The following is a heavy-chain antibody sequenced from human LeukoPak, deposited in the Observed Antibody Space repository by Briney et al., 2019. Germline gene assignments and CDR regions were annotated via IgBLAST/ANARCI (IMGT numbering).Heavy chain of an antibody. CDR2: IKQDGSEK. CDR1: GFTFSSYW. Sequence: PGGSLRLSCAASGFTFSSYWMSWVRQAPGKGLEWVANIKQDGSEKYYVDSVKGRFTISRDSAKNSLYLQMNSLRAEDTAVYYCAGEAYYDFWSGYPKRAFDIWGQGTMVTVSS. CDR3: AGEAYYDFWSGYPKRAFDI. J-gene: IGHJ3*02. D-gene: IGHD3-3*01. V-gene: IGHV3-7*01.